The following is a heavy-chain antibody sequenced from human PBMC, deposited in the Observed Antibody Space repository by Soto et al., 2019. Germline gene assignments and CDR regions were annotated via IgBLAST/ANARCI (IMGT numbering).Heavy chain of an antibody. V-gene: IGHV1-3*01. CDR2: INAGNGNT. CDR1: GYTFTSYA. D-gene: IGHD6-19*01. CDR3: ARQESFFFKEWLLQKSNEYYYYYMDV. J-gene: IGHJ6*03. Sequence: ASVKVSCKASGYTFTSYAMHWVRQAPGQRLEWMGWINAGNGNTKYSQKFQGRVTITRDTSASTAYMELSSLRSEDTAVYYCARQESFFFKEWLLQKSNEYYYYYMDVWGKGTTVTVPS.